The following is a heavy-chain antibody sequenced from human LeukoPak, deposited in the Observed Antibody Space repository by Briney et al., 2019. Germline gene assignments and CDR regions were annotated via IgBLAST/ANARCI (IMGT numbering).Heavy chain of an antibody. CDR2: INHSGST. Sequence: PETLSLTCAVYGGSFSGYYWSWIRQPPGKGLEWIGEINHSGSTNYNPSLKSRVNISVDTYKNQFSLKLSSVTAADTAVYYCARGPTYYYDSSGYSFFFQHWGQGTLVTVSS. D-gene: IGHD3-22*01. CDR1: GGSFSGYY. J-gene: IGHJ1*01. V-gene: IGHV4-34*01. CDR3: ARGPTYYYDSSGYSFFFQH.